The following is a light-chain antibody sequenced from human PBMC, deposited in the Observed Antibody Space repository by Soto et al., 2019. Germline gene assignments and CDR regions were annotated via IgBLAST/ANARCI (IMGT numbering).Light chain of an antibody. CDR1: QSVSSN. V-gene: IGKV3-15*01. CDR2: GAS. J-gene: IGKJ1*01. CDR3: QQYNNWPPWT. Sequence: EIVMTQSPATLSVSPGERATLSCRASQSVSSNLAWYQQKPGQAPRLLIYGASTRATGIPARFSGSGSGTEVTLTISILQSEDFAVYYCQQYNNWPPWTFGQGTKVEIK.